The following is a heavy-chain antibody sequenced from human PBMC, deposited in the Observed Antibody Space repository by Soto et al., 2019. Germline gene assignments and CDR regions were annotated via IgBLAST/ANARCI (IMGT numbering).Heavy chain of an antibody. CDR2: IYYSGST. Sequence: SETLSLTCTVSGGSISSGGYYWSWIRQHPGKGLEWIGYIYYSGSTYYNPSLKSRVTISVDTSKNQFSLKLSSVTAADTAVYYCARETTDYYYYYYMDVWGKGTTVTV. CDR3: ARETTDYYYYYYMDV. J-gene: IGHJ6*03. V-gene: IGHV4-31*03. CDR1: GGSISSGGYY. D-gene: IGHD4-4*01.